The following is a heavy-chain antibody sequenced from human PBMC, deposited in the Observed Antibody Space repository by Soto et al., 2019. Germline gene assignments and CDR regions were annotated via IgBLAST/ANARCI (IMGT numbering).Heavy chain of an antibody. D-gene: IGHD6-6*01. Sequence: PGGSLRLSCAASGFTFSSYEMNWVRQAPGKGLEWDSYISSSGSTIYYADSVKGRFTISRDNAKNSLYLQMNSLRAEDTAVYYCARGSSSCLRCYYYGMDVWGQGTTVTVSS. CDR3: ARGSSSCLRCYYYGMDV. J-gene: IGHJ6*02. CDR2: ISSSGSTI. CDR1: GFTFSSYE. V-gene: IGHV3-48*03.